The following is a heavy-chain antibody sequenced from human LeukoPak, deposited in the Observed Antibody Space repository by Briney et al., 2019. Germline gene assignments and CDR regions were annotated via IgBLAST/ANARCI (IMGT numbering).Heavy chain of an antibody. CDR2: IYYSGST. V-gene: IGHV4-31*03. CDR1: GGSISSGGYY. J-gene: IGHJ4*02. Sequence: SQTLSLTCTVSGGSISSGGYYWSWIRQHPGKGLEWIGYIYYSGSTYYNPSLKSRVTISVDTSKNQFSLKLSSVTAADTAVYYCARSPGGGYSYGCFDYWGQGTLVTVSS. D-gene: IGHD5-18*01. CDR3: ARSPGGGYSYGCFDY.